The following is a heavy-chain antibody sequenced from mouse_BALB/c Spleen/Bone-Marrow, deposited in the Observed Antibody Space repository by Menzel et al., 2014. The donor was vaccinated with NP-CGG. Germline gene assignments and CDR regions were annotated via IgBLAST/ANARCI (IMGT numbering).Heavy chain of an antibody. V-gene: IGHV1-54*03. Sequence: QVQLQQSGAELVRPGTSVKVSCKASGYAFTNYLIEWVKQRPGQGLERIGVINPGSGGTNYNEKFKGKATLTADKSSSTAYMQLSSLTSDDSAVYFCARSRTGFAYWGQGTLVTVSA. CDR3: ARSRTGFAY. CDR2: INPGSGGT. CDR1: GYAFTNYL. J-gene: IGHJ3*01.